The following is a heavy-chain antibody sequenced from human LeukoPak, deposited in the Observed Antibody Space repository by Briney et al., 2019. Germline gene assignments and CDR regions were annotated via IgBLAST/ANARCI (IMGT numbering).Heavy chain of an antibody. CDR3: ARDKSYGDSEDY. CDR1: GFIFSNYW. D-gene: IGHD4-17*01. Sequence: PGGSLRLSCSASGFIFSNYWMSWVRQAPGKGLEWVANIKQDGREKYYVDSVKGRFTISGDNAKNSLSLQMNSLRAEDTAVYFCARDKSYGDSEDYWGQGTLVTVSS. V-gene: IGHV3-7*05. J-gene: IGHJ4*02. CDR2: IKQDGREK.